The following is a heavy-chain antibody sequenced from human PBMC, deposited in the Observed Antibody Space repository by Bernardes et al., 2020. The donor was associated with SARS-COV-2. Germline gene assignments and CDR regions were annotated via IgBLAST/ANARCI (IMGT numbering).Heavy chain of an antibody. CDR2: ISRNGRTL. CDR3: ARWNTYFYGSGSY. Sequence: VGSLFLSCATSGFTFSAYQLSWVRQAPGKGLEWISYISRNGRTLYYADSVQGRFTISRDNANNSLYLQMNSLRAEDTAVYYCARWNTYFYGSGSYWGRGTVVTVSP. D-gene: IGHD3-10*01. CDR1: GFTFSAYQ. V-gene: IGHV3-48*03. J-gene: IGHJ4*02.